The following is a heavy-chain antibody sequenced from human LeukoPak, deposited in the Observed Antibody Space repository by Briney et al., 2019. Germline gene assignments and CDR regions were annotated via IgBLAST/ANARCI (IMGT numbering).Heavy chain of an antibody. CDR2: IYYSGST. CDR3: AREISFDNWFDP. J-gene: IGHJ5*02. CDR1: GGSISSYY. V-gene: IGHV4-59*01. Sequence: SETLSLTCTVSGGSISSYYWSWIRQPPGKGLEWIGYIYYSGSTNYNPSLKSRVTISVDTSKNQFSLKLSSVTAADTAVYYCAREISFDNWFDPWGQGTLVTVSS. D-gene: IGHD2-15*01.